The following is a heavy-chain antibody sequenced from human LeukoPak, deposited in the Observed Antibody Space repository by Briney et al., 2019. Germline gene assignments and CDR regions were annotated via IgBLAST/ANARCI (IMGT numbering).Heavy chain of an antibody. V-gene: IGHV3-74*01. CDR2: INSDGSST. CDR1: VFSFSTYA. D-gene: IGHD2/OR15-2a*01. CDR3: AKAYFFPDY. J-gene: IGHJ4*02. Sequence: GGSLRLSRAASVFSFSTYAMYWVRQAPGKGLVWVSRINSDGSSTSYADSVKGRFTISRDNAKNTLYLQMNSLRAEDTAVYYCAKAYFFPDYWGQGTLVTVSS.